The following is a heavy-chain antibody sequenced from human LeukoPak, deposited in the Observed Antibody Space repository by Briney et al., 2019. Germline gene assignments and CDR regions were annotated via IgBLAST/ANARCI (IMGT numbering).Heavy chain of an antibody. CDR1: GYTFTSYD. CDR2: MNPNSGNT. D-gene: IGHD6-13*01. J-gene: IGHJ5*02. CDR3: ARGIPYSSSWYPSLSHEHNWFDP. V-gene: IGHV1-8*01. Sequence: GASVKVSCKASGYTFTSYDINWVRQATGQGLEWMGWMNPNSGNTGYAQKFQGRVTMTRNTSISTAYMELSSLRSEDTAVYYCARGIPYSSSWYPSLSHEHNWFDPWGQGTLVTVSS.